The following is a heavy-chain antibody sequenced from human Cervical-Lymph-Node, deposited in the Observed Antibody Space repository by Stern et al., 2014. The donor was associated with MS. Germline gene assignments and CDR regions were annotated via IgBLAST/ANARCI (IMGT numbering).Heavy chain of an antibody. CDR3: ARERLSVRHIVVMTGTPDF. CDR2: ISYDGNKK. D-gene: IGHD2-21*02. V-gene: IGHV3-33*01. J-gene: IGHJ4*02. Sequence: VQLVESGGGVVQPGKSLRLSCAASGFSFSSYDMHWVRQAPGKGLEWVALISYDGNKKYFADSVKGRFTISRDNSKNTVYLQINSLRAEDTALYYCARERLSVRHIVVMTGTPDFWGQGTLVTVSS. CDR1: GFSFSSYD.